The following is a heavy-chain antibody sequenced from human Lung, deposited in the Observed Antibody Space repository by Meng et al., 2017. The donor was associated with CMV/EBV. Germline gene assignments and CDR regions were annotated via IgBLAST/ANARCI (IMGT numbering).Heavy chain of an antibody. CDR1: YTFTGYY. CDR3: ARFNAVFYDSSGHDYDH. V-gene: IGHV1-2*02. J-gene: IGHJ4*02. D-gene: IGHD3-22*01. Sequence: YTFTGYYMHWVRQAPGQGLEWMGWINANSGATNYAQKFQGRVTMTRDTSITTAYMELSRLRSDDTALYYCARFNAVFYDSSGHDYDHWGQGTLVTVSS. CDR2: INANSGAT.